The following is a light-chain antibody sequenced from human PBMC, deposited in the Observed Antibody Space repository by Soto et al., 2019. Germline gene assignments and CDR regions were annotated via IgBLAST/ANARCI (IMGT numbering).Light chain of an antibody. J-gene: IGLJ3*02. CDR2: YDS. V-gene: IGLV3-21*04. Sequence: SYELTQPPSVSVAPGKTARITCGGNNIGSKSVHWYQQKPGKAPVLVIYYDSDRPSGIPERFSGSNSGNTATLTISRVEAGDEADYYCQVWDSSSDQPSFGGGTKVTVL. CDR1: NIGSKS. CDR3: QVWDSSSDQPS.